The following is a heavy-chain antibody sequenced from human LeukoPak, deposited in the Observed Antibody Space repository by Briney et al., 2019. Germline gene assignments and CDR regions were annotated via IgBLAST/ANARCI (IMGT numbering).Heavy chain of an antibody. D-gene: IGHD3-9*01. CDR3: AKGFDPDGY. J-gene: IGHJ4*02. Sequence: GGSLRLSCAASGFTFSSHAMHWVHQAPGKGLEWVALISYDGSNKYYADSVKGRFTISRDDSRNMLYLQLNSLRADDTAVYYCAKGFDPDGYWGQGTLVTVSS. V-gene: IGHV3-30*04. CDR2: ISYDGSNK. CDR1: GFTFSSHA.